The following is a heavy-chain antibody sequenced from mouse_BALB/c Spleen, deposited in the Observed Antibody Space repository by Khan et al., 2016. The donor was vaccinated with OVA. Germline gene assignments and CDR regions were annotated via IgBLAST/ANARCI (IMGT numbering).Heavy chain of an antibody. CDR3: ARTARIKY. CDR1: GYSITSGYG. CDR2: ISYSGST. V-gene: IGHV3-2*02. J-gene: IGHJ2*01. D-gene: IGHD3-3*01. Sequence: EVQLVESGPGLVKPSQSLSLTCTVTGYSITSGYGWNLIRQFPGNKLEWMGYISYSGSTNYNPSLQSRISITRDTSKNQFFLQLNSVTTEDTATYYCARTARIKYWGQGTTLTVSS.